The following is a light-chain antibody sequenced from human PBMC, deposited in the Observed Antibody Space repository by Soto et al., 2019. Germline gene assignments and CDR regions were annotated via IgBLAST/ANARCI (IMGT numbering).Light chain of an antibody. Sequence: EIVLTQSPATLSLSPGERATLSCRASQSVRSSLAWFQQKPGQAPRLLIYDASNRATGIPARFSGSGSGTDFTLTISRLEPEDFAVYYCQQYAGSPQTFGQGTKVDIK. V-gene: IGKV3-11*01. CDR1: QSVRSS. CDR2: DAS. CDR3: QQYAGSPQT. J-gene: IGKJ1*01.